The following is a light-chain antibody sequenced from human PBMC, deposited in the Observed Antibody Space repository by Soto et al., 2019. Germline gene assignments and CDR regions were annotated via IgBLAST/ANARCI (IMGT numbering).Light chain of an antibody. CDR3: KQFDDSVT. CDR2: GAS. Sequence: EIVMTHSPATLSVSPGEGATLSCRASQSVKSSYLAWYQHKPGQAPRLLIYGASTRATGIPARFRGSGSGTDFTLTISRLEPEDSAVYYCKQFDDSVTFGQGTRRRL. CDR1: QSVKSSY. J-gene: IGKJ5*01. V-gene: IGKV3-20*01.